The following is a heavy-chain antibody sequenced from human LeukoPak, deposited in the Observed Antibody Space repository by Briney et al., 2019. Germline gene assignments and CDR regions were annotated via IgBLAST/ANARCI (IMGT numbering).Heavy chain of an antibody. CDR1: GGSISSSNW. Sequence: SGTLSLTCAVSGGSISSSNWWSWVRQPPGKGLEWIGEIYHSGSTNYNPSLKSRVTISVDKSKNQFSLKLSSVTAADTAVYYCARDIPYCSGGSCYPRLAYWGQGTLVTVSS. J-gene: IGHJ4*02. CDR2: IYHSGST. V-gene: IGHV4-4*02. CDR3: ARDIPYCSGGSCYPRLAY. D-gene: IGHD2-15*01.